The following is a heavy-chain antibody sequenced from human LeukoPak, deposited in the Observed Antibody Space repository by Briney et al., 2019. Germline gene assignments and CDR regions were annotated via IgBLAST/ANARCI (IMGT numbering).Heavy chain of an antibody. CDR1: GYTFTSYG. Sequence: ASVKVSCKASGYTFTSYGISWVRQAPGQGLEWMGWISAYNGNTNYAQKLQGRVTMTTDTSTSTAYMELRSLRPDDTAVYYCARVQPSYDFWSGYYGLFDYWGQGTLVTVSS. CDR2: ISAYNGNT. V-gene: IGHV1-18*01. D-gene: IGHD3-3*01. J-gene: IGHJ4*02. CDR3: ARVQPSYDFWSGYYGLFDY.